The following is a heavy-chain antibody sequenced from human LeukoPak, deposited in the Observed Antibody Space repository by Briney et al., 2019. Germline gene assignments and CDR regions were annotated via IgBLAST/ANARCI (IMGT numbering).Heavy chain of an antibody. CDR3: ARAPSSSWCMDY. D-gene: IGHD6-13*01. CDR1: GGSISSYY. Sequence: PSETLSLTCSDSGGSISSYYLSWIRQPPGKGLEWIGYTYYSRSTNYNPSLKSRVTISVDTSENQLSLKLSSVTAADTAVYYCARAPSSSWCMDYWGQGTLVTVSS. CDR2: TYYSRST. J-gene: IGHJ4*02. V-gene: IGHV4-59*01.